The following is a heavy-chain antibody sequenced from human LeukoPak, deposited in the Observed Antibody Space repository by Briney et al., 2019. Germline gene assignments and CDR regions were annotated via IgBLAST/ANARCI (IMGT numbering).Heavy chain of an antibody. Sequence: SETLSLTCTVCGGSPTIFYCSCVRGHPGKGLEWIGYIYYSGSTNYNPSLKSRVTISVDTSKSQISLKLSSVTAADTAAYYYARGRYDFWSGYFRPGMDVWGQGTTVTVSS. CDR1: GGSPTIFY. D-gene: IGHD3-3*01. CDR2: IYYSGST. V-gene: IGHV4-59*01. CDR3: ARGRYDFWSGYFRPGMDV. J-gene: IGHJ6*02.